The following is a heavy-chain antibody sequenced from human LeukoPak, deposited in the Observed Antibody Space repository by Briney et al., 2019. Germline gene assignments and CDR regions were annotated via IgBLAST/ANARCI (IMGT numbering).Heavy chain of an antibody. Sequence: GGSLRLSCAASGFKFNNYAVGWVRQAPGRGLEWVSAISNSGGRTYYADSVKGRFTISRDNSKNTLYLQMNSLRDDDAGVYYCAKRMGYDFGHFDYWGQGALVTVSS. V-gene: IGHV3-23*01. CDR2: ISNSGGRT. J-gene: IGHJ4*02. CDR1: GFKFNNYA. D-gene: IGHD2/OR15-2a*01. CDR3: AKRMGYDFGHFDY.